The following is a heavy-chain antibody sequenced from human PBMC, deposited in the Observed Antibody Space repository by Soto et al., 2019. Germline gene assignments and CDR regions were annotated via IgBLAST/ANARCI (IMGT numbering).Heavy chain of an antibody. Sequence: PSETLSLTCTVSGGSISSYYWSWIRQPPGKGLEWIGYIYYSGSTNYNPSLKSRVTISVDTSKNQFSLKLSSVTAADTAVHYCARGGSSWYPGYFDYWGQGTLVTVSS. CDR3: ARGGSSWYPGYFDY. V-gene: IGHV4-59*01. J-gene: IGHJ4*02. CDR2: IYYSGST. D-gene: IGHD6-13*01. CDR1: GGSISSYY.